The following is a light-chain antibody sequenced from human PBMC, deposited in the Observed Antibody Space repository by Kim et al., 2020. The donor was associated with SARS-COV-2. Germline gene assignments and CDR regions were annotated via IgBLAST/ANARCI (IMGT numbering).Light chain of an antibody. Sequence: KTVTISCTRSSGSIAINYVQWYQQRPGSAPTTVIYEDNQRPSGVPDRFSGSIDRSSNTASLTISGLKTEDEADYYCQSYDSTNAWVFGGGTKLTVL. CDR1: SGSIAINY. CDR2: EDN. V-gene: IGLV6-57*03. J-gene: IGLJ3*02. CDR3: QSYDSTNAWV.